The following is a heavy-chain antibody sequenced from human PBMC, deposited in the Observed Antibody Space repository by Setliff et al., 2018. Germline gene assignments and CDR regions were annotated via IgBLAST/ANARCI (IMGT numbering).Heavy chain of an antibody. D-gene: IGHD1-1*01. CDR2: IYNSDST. Sequence: GGSLRLSCAASGFIVSDKHMTWLRQAPGRGLEWVSVIYNSDSTYYADSVRGRFTISRDNARNSLHLQMNDVRREDAAFYYCAKDYLSRWWNEPPLYFDDWGPGVLVTVSS. V-gene: IGHV3-53*01. CDR1: GFIVSDKH. J-gene: IGHJ4*01. CDR3: AKDYLSRWWNEPPLYFDD.